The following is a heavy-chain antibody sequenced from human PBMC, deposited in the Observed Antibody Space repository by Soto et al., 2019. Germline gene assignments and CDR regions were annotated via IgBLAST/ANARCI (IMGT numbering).Heavy chain of an antibody. D-gene: IGHD3-22*01. V-gene: IGHV3-33*01. CDR2: IWYDGSNK. Sequence: PGGSLRLSCAASGFTFSSYGMHWVRQAPGKGLEWVAVIWYDGSNKYYADSVKGRFTISRDNSKNTLYLQMNSLRAEDTAVCYCARDGTYYDSSGYYPFDYWGQGTLVTVS. J-gene: IGHJ4*02. CDR3: ARDGTYYDSSGYYPFDY. CDR1: GFTFSSYG.